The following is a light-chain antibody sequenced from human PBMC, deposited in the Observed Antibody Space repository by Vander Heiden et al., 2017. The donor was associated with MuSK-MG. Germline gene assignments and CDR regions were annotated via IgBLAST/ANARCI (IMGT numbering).Light chain of an antibody. CDR3: AAWDDSLNGYV. CDR1: SSNIGSNT. V-gene: IGLV1-44*01. J-gene: IGLJ1*01. Sequence: QSVLTQPPSPSGPPGQRVTIPCSGSSSNIGSNTVNWYQQLPGTAPKLLIYSNTQRPSGVPDRFSGSKSGTSASLAISGLQSEDEADYYCAAWDDSLNGYVFGTGTKVTVL. CDR2: SNT.